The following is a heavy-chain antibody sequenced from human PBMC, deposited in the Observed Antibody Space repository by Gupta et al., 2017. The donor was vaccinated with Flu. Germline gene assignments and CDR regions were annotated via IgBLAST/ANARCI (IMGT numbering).Heavy chain of an antibody. CDR1: GFTFSSYW. J-gene: IGHJ4*02. CDR2: INSDGSST. Sequence: EVQLVESGGGLVQPGGSLRLSCAASGFTFSSYWMHWVRQAPGKGLVWVSRINSDGSSTSYADSVKGRFTISRDNAKNTLYLQMNSLRAEDTAVYYCAREEGIAVAGSIDYWGQGTLVTVSS. D-gene: IGHD6-19*01. CDR3: AREEGIAVAGSIDY. V-gene: IGHV3-74*01.